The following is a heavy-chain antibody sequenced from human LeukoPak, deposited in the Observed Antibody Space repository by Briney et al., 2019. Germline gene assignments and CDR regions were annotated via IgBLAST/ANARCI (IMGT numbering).Heavy chain of an antibody. CDR1: GFTFDDYA. D-gene: IGHD4-17*01. CDR3: ARDPYNGYYGDDYYYYMDV. Sequence: PGGSLRLSCAASGFTFDDYAMHWVRQAPGKGLEWVSGISWNSGTIGYADSVKGRFTISGDNAKNSLSLQMNSLRAEDTAVYYCARDPYNGYYGDDYYYYMDVWGKGTTVTISS. J-gene: IGHJ6*03. V-gene: IGHV3-9*01. CDR2: ISWNSGTI.